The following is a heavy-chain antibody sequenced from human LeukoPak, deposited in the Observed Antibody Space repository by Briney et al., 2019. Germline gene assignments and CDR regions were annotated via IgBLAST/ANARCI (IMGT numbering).Heavy chain of an antibody. V-gene: IGHV1-2*04. Sequence: ASVKVSCKASGYTFTGYYMHWVRQAPGQGLEWMGWINPNSGGTNYAQKFQDWVTMTRDTSISTAYMELSRLRSDDTAVYYCARNLLPLAVAGTTDGMDVWGQGTTVTVSS. J-gene: IGHJ6*02. D-gene: IGHD6-19*01. CDR3: ARNLLPLAVAGTTDGMDV. CDR2: INPNSGGT. CDR1: GYTFTGYY.